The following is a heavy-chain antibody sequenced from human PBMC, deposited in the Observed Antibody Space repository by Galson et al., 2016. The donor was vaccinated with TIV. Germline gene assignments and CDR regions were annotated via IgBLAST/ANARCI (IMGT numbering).Heavy chain of an antibody. J-gene: IGHJ4*02. Sequence: SLRLSCAASGFTFSSFAVSWVRQAPGKGLEWVSGISAGGGRTNYADSVKGRFTISRDNPRNTLYLQMSSLRAEDTAVYFCAKMDSSGFEYVRRFDFWGQGTLATVSS. CDR1: GFTFSSFA. D-gene: IGHD3-22*01. V-gene: IGHV3-23*01. CDR2: ISAGGGRT. CDR3: AKMDSSGFEYVRRFDF.